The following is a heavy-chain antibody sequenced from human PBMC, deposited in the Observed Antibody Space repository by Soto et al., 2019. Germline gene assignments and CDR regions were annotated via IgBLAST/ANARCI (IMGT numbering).Heavy chain of an antibody. Sequence: QITLKESGPTLVKPTQTLTLTCTFSGFSLSSSGVGVGWIRQPPGKALEWLALIYWDNYKHYSPSLKNRFTTTNNTSKNQVVLTRTKMEPVDTGTYYCARVMGSGTVGVFDYWGQGTLVTVSS. D-gene: IGHD6-13*01. CDR2: IYWDNYK. V-gene: IGHV2-5*02. CDR1: GFSLSSSGVG. CDR3: ARVMGSGTVGVFDY. J-gene: IGHJ4*02.